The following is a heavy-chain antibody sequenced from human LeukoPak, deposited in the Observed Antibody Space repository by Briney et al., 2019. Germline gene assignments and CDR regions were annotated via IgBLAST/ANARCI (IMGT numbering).Heavy chain of an antibody. D-gene: IGHD3-10*01. CDR1: GGSISSYY. Sequence: PSETLSLTCTVSGGSISSYYWSWIRQPPGKGLEWVGHIYYLGSTNYNPSLKSRVTISIDTSRNYFSLKLNSVIAADTAVYYCARDRPGSYWYFDLWGRGTLVTVSS. CDR3: ARDRPGSYWYFDL. J-gene: IGHJ2*01. CDR2: IYYLGST. V-gene: IGHV4-59*01.